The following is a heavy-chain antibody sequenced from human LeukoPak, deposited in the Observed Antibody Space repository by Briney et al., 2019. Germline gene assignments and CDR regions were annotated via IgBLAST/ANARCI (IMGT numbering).Heavy chain of an antibody. CDR2: INAGNGNT. V-gene: IGHV1-3*01. J-gene: IGHJ4*02. CDR1: GHTFTRYT. D-gene: IGHD2-2*02. CDR3: ARSKGYQLLYDY. Sequence: ASVKVSCKASGHTFTRYTMHWVRQAPGQRLEWKGWINAGNGNTEDSQKFQGRVTITRDTSASTAYMELSSLRSEDTAVYYCARSKGYQLLYDYWGQGTLVTVSS.